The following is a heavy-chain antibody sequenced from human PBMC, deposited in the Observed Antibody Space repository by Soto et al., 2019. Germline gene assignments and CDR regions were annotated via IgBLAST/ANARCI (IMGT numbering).Heavy chain of an antibody. CDR1: GYTFTGYY. D-gene: IGHD2-15*01. CDR2: INPNSGGT. V-gene: IGHV1-2*04. Sequence: GASVKVSCKASGYTFTGYYMHWVRQAPGQGLEWMGWINPNSGGTNYAQKFQGWVTMTRDTSISTAYMELSRLRSDDTAVYYCARDSLYCSGGSCYSSPLGAFDIWGQGTMVTVSS. J-gene: IGHJ3*02. CDR3: ARDSLYCSGGSCYSSPLGAFDI.